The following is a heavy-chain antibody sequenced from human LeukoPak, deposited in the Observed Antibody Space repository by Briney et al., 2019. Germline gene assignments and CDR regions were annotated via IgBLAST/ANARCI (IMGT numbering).Heavy chain of an antibody. D-gene: IGHD4/OR15-4a*01. Sequence: GGSLRLSCTASGFTFGDYAMSWVRQAPGKGLEWVANINQHGSESYYVDSVKGRFIISRDNAKNSMYLHMSSLRGDDMAVYYCARGGLFRYGGTSGDYWGQGTLVTVSS. CDR2: INQHGSES. CDR3: ARGGLFRYGGTSGDY. V-gene: IGHV3-7*01. J-gene: IGHJ4*02. CDR1: GFTFGDYA.